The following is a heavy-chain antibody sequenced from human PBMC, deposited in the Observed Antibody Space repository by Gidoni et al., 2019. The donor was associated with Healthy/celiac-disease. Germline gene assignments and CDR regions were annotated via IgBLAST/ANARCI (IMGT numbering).Heavy chain of an antibody. CDR2: ISYDGSNK. Sequence: QVQLVESGGGVVQPGRSLRLSCAASGFTFSSYAMHWVRQAPGKGLEWVAVISYDGSNKYYADSVKGRFTISRDNSKNTLYLQMNSLRAEDTAVYYCARDPGVWFGDPAWFDPWGQGTLVTVSS. CDR3: ARDPGVWFGDPAWFDP. CDR1: GFTFSSYA. D-gene: IGHD3-10*01. J-gene: IGHJ5*02. V-gene: IGHV3-30*04.